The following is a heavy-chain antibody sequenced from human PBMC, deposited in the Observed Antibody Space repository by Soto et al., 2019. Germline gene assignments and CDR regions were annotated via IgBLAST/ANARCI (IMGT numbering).Heavy chain of an antibody. CDR2: IYPGDHET. Sequence: ESLKISCQCSGYTFSNFWIGWVRQLPGKGLEWMGIIYPGDHETRYSPSFHGKVTISADKSINTAYLQWNSLEATDTAFHFCARSPRSSPYFDYWGQGALVTVSS. V-gene: IGHV5-51*01. J-gene: IGHJ4*02. D-gene: IGHD6-13*01. CDR3: ARSPRSSPYFDY. CDR1: GYTFSNFW.